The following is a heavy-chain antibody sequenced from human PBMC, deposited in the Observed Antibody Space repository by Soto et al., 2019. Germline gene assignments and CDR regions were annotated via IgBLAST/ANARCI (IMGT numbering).Heavy chain of an antibody. J-gene: IGHJ4*02. V-gene: IGHV3-66*01. Sequence: EVQLVESGGGLVQPGGSLRLSCAASGFTVSSDHMSWVRQAPGKGLEWVTVIYPGGSTYYADSVKGRFTISRDSSKNTLYLQMNSLTADDTAVYYCARSLLAATGRWAYYFDYWGQGTLVTVSS. CDR3: ARSLLAATGRWAYYFDY. CDR1: GFTVSSDH. D-gene: IGHD6-13*01. CDR2: IYPGGST.